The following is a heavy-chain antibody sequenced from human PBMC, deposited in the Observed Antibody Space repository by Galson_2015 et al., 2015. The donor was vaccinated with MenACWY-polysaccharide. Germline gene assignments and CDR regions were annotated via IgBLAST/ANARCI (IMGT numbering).Heavy chain of an antibody. CDR2: ISAGNGRT. V-gene: IGHV1-3*01. J-gene: IGHJ4*01. D-gene: IGHD6-19*01. CDR1: GYIFTNYA. CDR3: ARDSENLDY. Sequence: SVKVSCKASGYIFTNYAIHWVRQAPGQGFEWMGWISAGNGRTEYSQKFQGRVTITRDTSASTDYMEVSSLRSEDTAVYYCARDSENLDYWGQGTLVTVSS.